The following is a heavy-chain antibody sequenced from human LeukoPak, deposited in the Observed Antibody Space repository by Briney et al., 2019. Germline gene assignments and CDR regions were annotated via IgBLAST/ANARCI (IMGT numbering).Heavy chain of an antibody. Sequence: GASVKVSCKASGYTFTRYDSNWVRQATGQGLEWMGWMNPNCGNTGYAQKFQGRVTMTRNTSISTAYMELSSLRSEDTAVYYCARVDAARHHAAPGRVYYYYYGMDVWGQGTTVTVSS. D-gene: IGHD6-6*01. J-gene: IGHJ6*02. V-gene: IGHV1-8*01. CDR1: GYTFTRYD. CDR2: MNPNCGNT. CDR3: ARVDAARHHAAPGRVYYYYYGMDV.